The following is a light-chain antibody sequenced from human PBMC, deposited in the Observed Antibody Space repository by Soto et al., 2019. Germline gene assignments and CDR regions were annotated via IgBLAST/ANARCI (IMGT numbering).Light chain of an antibody. CDR2: GAS. J-gene: IGKJ4*01. V-gene: IGKV3-15*01. Sequence: EKVMTQSPPPPSVSPGEKATPSCTASQSVSSNLAWYQQKPGQAPRLLIYGASTRATGIPARFSGSGSGTEFTLTISSLQSEDFAVYYCQQYNNWLTFGGGTKVDIK. CDR1: QSVSSN. CDR3: QQYNNWLT.